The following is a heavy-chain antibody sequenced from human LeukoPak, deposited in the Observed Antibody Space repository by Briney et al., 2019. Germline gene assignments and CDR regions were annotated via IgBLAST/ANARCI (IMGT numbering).Heavy chain of an antibody. CDR1: GYSFTGYS. D-gene: IGHD4-17*01. V-gene: IGHV1-46*01. CDR2: INPSGGST. J-gene: IGHJ4*02. Sequence: ASVKVSCKASGYSFTGYSIHWVRQAPGQGLEWMGIINPSGGSTSYAQKFQARVTVTRDTSTSTVYMELSSLRSEDTAVYYCARVHDYGDLRYLDYWGQGTLVTVSS. CDR3: ARVHDYGDLRYLDY.